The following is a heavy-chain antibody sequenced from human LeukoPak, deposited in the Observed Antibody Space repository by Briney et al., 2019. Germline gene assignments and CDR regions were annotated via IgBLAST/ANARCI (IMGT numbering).Heavy chain of an antibody. V-gene: IGHV3-30*04. Sequence: GGSLRLSCAASGFTFSSYAMHWVRQAPGKGLEWVAVISYDGSNKYYADSVKGRFTIPRDNSKNTLYLQMNSLRAEDTAVYYCAREYSGYDYGMDVWGKGTTVTVSS. CDR1: GFTFSSYA. CDR3: AREYSGYDYGMDV. D-gene: IGHD1-26*01. J-gene: IGHJ6*04. CDR2: ISYDGSNK.